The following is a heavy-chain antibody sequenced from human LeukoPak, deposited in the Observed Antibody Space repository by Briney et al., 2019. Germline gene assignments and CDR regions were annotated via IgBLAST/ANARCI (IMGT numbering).Heavy chain of an antibody. Sequence: SETLSLTCAVYGGSFSGYYWSWIRQPPGKGLEWIGEINHSGSTNYNPSLKSRVTIPVDTSKNQFSLKLSSVTAADTAVYYCARRYYGSGSYNYWGQGTLVTVSS. V-gene: IGHV4-34*01. CDR1: GGSFSGYY. CDR3: ARRYYGSGSYNY. J-gene: IGHJ4*02. CDR2: INHSGST. D-gene: IGHD3-10*01.